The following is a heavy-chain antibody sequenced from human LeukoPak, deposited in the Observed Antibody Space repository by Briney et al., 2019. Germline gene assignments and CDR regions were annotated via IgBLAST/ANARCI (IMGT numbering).Heavy chain of an antibody. Sequence: SETLSLTCTVSGGSISSSSYYWGWIRQPPGKGLEWIGSIYYSGITHYSPSLKSRVTISVDTSKNQFSLKLSSVTATDTALYYCARRVYGTSQYYWGQGTLVTVSS. CDR3: ARRVYGTSQYY. D-gene: IGHD5/OR15-5a*01. V-gene: IGHV4-39*01. CDR2: IYYSGIT. J-gene: IGHJ4*02. CDR1: GGSISSSSYY.